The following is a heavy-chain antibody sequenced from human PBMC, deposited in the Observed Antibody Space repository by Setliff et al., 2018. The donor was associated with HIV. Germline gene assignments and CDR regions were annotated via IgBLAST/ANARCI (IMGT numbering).Heavy chain of an antibody. CDR3: ALKGAYDILTGFPN. CDR2: INTHNGNT. D-gene: IGHD3-9*01. CDR1: GYTFTKYG. Sequence: ASVKVSCKASGYTFTKYGLSWVRQAPGQGLEWMGWINTHNGNTNSAQKFQGRVTIIADESTSTAYMELSSLRSEDTAVYYCALKGAYDILTGFPNWGQGTLVTVSS. V-gene: IGHV1-18*01. J-gene: IGHJ4*02.